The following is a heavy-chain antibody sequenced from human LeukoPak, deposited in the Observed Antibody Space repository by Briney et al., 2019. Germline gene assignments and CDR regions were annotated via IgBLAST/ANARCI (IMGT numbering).Heavy chain of an antibody. D-gene: IGHD1-26*01. CDR2: IIPIFGTA. J-gene: IGHJ6*03. CDR1: GGTFSSYA. Sequence: GASVKVSCKASGGTFSSYAISWVRQAPGQGLEWMGGIIPIFGTANYAQKFQGRVTITADKSTSTAYMELSSLRSEDTAVYYCARGPLVGATGLPPTYYYYYYMDVWGKGTTVTVSS. V-gene: IGHV1-69*06. CDR3: ARGPLVGATGLPPTYYYYYYMDV.